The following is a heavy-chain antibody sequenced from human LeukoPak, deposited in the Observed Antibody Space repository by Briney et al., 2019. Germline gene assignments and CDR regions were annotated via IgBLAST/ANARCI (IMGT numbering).Heavy chain of an antibody. CDR3: ASDPITTYYYDSSGYYYPQYYYYYMDV. V-gene: IGHV4-39*07. CDR2: IYYSGST. CDR1: GASISSSSYY. D-gene: IGHD3-22*01. J-gene: IGHJ6*03. Sequence: PSETLSLTCTVSGASISSSSYYWGWIRQPPGKGLEWIGSIYYSGSTYYNPSLKSRVTISVDTSKNQFSLKLSSVTAADTAVYYCASDPITTYYYDSSGYYYPQYYYYYMDVWGKGTTVTVSS.